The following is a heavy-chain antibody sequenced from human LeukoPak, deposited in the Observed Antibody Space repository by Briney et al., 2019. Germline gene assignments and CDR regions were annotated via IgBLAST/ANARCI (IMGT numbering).Heavy chain of an antibody. V-gene: IGHV4-59*01. CDR1: GGSISSDY. J-gene: IGHJ4*02. D-gene: IGHD3-22*01. CDR3: ARGLTYFYDSSGYYYLD. CDR2: IYYSGST. Sequence: SETLSLTCIVSGGSISSDYWSWLRQPPGKGLEWIGYIYYSGSTNYNPSLMSRVNTSLATSKNQFSLKLSSVTAADTAVYYCARGLTYFYDSSGYYYLDWGQGTLVTVSS.